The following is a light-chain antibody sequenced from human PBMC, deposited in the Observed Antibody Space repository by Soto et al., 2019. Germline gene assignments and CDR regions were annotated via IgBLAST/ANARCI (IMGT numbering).Light chain of an antibody. Sequence: EIILTQSPASLSVSPGERATLSCRASQSVNNNLAWYQQKPGQAPRLLIYGASTRATGIPGRFRGSGSGTEFTLTITSLQSEDFAVYFCQHYNKVPQDTFGQGTKLEIK. CDR2: GAS. CDR1: QSVNNN. CDR3: QHYNKVPQDT. V-gene: IGKV3-15*01. J-gene: IGKJ2*01.